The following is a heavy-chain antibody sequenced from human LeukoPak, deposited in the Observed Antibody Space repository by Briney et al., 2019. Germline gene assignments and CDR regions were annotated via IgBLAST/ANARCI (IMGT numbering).Heavy chain of an antibody. CDR2: IIPILGIA. D-gene: IGHD4-17*01. Sequence: SVKVSCKASGGTFSSYAISWVRQAPGQGLEWMGRIIPILGIANYAQKFQGRVTITADKSTSAAYMELSSLRSEDTAVYYCASSSTVTSTPRYGMDVWGQGTTVTVSS. V-gene: IGHV1-69*04. CDR1: GGTFSSYA. CDR3: ASSSTVTSTPRYGMDV. J-gene: IGHJ6*02.